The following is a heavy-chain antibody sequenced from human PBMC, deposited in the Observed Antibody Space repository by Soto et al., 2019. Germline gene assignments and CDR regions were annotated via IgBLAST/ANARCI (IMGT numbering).Heavy chain of an antibody. J-gene: IGHJ4*02. D-gene: IGHD2-2*01. CDR2: INHSGST. CDR1: GGCISGYY. V-gene: IGHV4-34*01. Sequence: SETLSVTCAVEGGCISGYYWSWFRQPPGKGLEWIGEINHSGSTNYNPSLKSRVTISVDTSKNQFSLKLSSVTAADTAVYYCARKRLVPAAIPTYAFDYWGQGTLVTVSS. CDR3: ARKRLVPAAIPTYAFDY.